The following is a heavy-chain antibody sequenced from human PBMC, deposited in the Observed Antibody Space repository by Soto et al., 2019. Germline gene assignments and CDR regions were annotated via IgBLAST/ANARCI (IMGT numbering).Heavy chain of an antibody. CDR1: GRTFSGHA. CDR2: IMPIFGTA. CDR3: STEVDCSGGSCPFDY. D-gene: IGHD2-15*01. V-gene: IGHV1-69*13. J-gene: IGHJ4*02. Sequence: SVKVSSKAPGRTFSGHAISWTRQAPGQGHEWMGGIMPIFGTANNAQEFQGRVMITADESTSTDYMELSSLRSEDTAVYYCSTEVDCSGGSCPFDYWGQGTLVNVSS.